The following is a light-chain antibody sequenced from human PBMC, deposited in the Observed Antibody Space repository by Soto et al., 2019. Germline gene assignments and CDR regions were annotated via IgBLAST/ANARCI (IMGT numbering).Light chain of an antibody. Sequence: DIQMTQSPSSLSASVGDRVVITCRASQSISNYLNWYQQKLGKAPELLIYKTSSLQSGVPSRFSGSGSGTDFTLTISSLQPEDFATYFCQQSYTTPWTFGHVTKVEIK. J-gene: IGKJ1*01. V-gene: IGKV1-39*01. CDR3: QQSYTTPWT. CDR2: KTS. CDR1: QSISNY.